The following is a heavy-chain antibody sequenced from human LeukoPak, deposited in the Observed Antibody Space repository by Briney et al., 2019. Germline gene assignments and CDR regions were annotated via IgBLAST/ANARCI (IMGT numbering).Heavy chain of an antibody. D-gene: IGHD7-27*01. CDR3: VKDPPGNWGSWDY. V-gene: IGHV3-30*18. CDR2: ISHDGSST. Sequence: PGRSLRLSCAVSGFTLTSYGMHWVRQAPGKGLEWVALISHDGSSTYYADSVKGRFTISRDTSKNTVYLQMNSLRAEDTAVYYCVKDPPGNWGSWDYWGQGTLVTVSS. J-gene: IGHJ4*02. CDR1: GFTLTSYG.